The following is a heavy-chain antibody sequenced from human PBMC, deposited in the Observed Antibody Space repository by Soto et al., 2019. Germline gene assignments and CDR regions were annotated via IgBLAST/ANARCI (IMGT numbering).Heavy chain of an antibody. J-gene: IGHJ4*02. V-gene: IGHV1-18*01. CDR3: ARAYCSGGSCYLDY. CDR2: ISAYSGNT. CDR1: GYTFTMFG. Sequence: QVPLVQSGGEVKKPGAAVKVSCKASGYTFTMFGIGWVRQAPGQGLEWMGWISAYSGNTEYPQKLQGRVTMTIDTSTSTTYMELRSLRSDDTAVYYCARAYCSGGSCYLDYWGQGALVTVSS. D-gene: IGHD2-15*01.